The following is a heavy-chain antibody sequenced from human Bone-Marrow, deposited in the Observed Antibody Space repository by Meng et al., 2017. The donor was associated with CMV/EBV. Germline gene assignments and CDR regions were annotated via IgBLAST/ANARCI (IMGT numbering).Heavy chain of an antibody. J-gene: IGHJ6*02. CDR2: IYYSGST. CDR3: ARNNGSGRSSKRVYYGMDV. D-gene: IGHD3-10*01. CDR1: GGSISSGGYY. V-gene: IGHV4-31*03. Sequence: SETLSLTCTVSGGSISSGGYYWSWIRQHPGKGLEWIGYIYYSGSTYYNPSLKSRVTISVDTSKNQFSLKLSSVTAADTAVYYCARNNGSGRSSKRVYYGMDVWGQGTTVTVYS.